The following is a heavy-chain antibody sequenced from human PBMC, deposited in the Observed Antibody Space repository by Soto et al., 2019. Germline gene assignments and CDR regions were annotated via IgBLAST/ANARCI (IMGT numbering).Heavy chain of an antibody. CDR3: ARVRLGYCSGGSCASDY. CDR2: INADNGDT. D-gene: IGHD2-15*01. CDR1: GYNFSRYE. J-gene: IGHJ4*02. V-gene: IGHV1-3*01. Sequence: GASVKVSCKASGYNFSRYEMHWVRQAPGQGLEWMGWINADNGDTKYSQKFQGRVTITTDTSASTAYMELSSLRSEDTAVYYCARVRLGYCSGGSCASDYWGQGTLVTVSS.